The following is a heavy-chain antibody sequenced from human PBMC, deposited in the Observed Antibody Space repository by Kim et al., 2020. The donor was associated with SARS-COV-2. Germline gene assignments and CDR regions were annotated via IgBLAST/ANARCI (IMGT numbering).Heavy chain of an antibody. V-gene: IGHV3-7*03. J-gene: IGHJ4*02. Sequence: GGSLRLSCAASGFTFSRYSMSWVRQAPGKGLEWVANMKQDGSEKYYVDSVRGRFTISRDNAENSLFLQMNSLRAEDTAVYYCAVHLGHWGRGTLVTVSS. CDR1: GFTFSRYS. CDR2: MKQDGSEK. CDR3: AVHLGH.